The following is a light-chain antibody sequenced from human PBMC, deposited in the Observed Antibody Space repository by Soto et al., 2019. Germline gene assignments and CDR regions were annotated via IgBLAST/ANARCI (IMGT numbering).Light chain of an antibody. J-gene: IGKJ1*01. Sequence: DIQMTQSPSSLTASVGDRVTITCRASQSISSYLNWYQQKLGKAPKLLIYAASSLQSGAPSRYSGSVSWTDFTLNISSLQPEDFATYYCQQCYSTPPWTFGKGTKVDIK. CDR2: AAS. CDR3: QQCYSTPPWT. CDR1: QSISSY. V-gene: IGKV1-39*01.